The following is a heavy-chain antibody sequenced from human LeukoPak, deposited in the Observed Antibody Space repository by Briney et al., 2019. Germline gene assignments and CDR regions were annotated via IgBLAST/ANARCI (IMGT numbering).Heavy chain of an antibody. CDR1: GYTFSNYG. D-gene: IGHD5-18*01. V-gene: IGHV1-18*01. Sequence: ASMKVSCKASGYTFSNYGINWVRQAPGQGLEWMGWISGYNGNTNYAQKFQGRVTMTTDTSTSTVYMELRSLRSEDTAVYYCATDSLPTRHWIQLWYPKPLDPWGQGTLVTVSS. J-gene: IGHJ5*02. CDR2: ISGYNGNT. CDR3: ATDSLPTRHWIQLWYPKPLDP.